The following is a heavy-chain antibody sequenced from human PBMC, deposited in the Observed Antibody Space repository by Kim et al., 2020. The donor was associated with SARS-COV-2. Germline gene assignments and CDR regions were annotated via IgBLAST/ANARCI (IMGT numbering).Heavy chain of an antibody. Sequence: GGSLRLSCAASGSTLNNYWMNWVRQAPGKGLEWVAIIKQDGSEILDVDSVKGRFTISRDNAKNSIYLQMSRLRVEDTVIYYCAGGTGWLTDYWGQGTLVTVST. D-gene: IGHD6-19*01. CDR3: AGGTGWLTDY. J-gene: IGHJ4*02. CDR2: IKQDGSEI. CDR1: GSTLNNYW. V-gene: IGHV3-7*03.